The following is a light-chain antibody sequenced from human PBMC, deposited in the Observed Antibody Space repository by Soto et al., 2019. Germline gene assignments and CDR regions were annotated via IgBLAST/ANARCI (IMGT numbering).Light chain of an antibody. CDR2: LDSDGSH. Sequence: QSVLTQSPSASASLGASVKLTCTLSRGHSSYAIAWHQQQPEKGPRYLMKLDSDGSHTKGDAIPDRFSGSSSGAERYLTISSLQSEDEADYYCQTWGTGIQVFGGGTKLTVL. CDR3: QTWGTGIQV. CDR1: RGHSSYA. V-gene: IGLV4-69*01. J-gene: IGLJ2*01.